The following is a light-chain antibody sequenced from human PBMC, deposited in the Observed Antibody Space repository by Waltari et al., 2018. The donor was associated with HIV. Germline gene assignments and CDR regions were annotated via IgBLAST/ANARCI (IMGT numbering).Light chain of an antibody. J-gene: IGLJ1*01. CDR2: DVN. V-gene: IGLV2-11*01. Sequence: QSALTQPRSVSGSPGQPVTISCTGTSSDVGGYNYVSWYQQHPGKAPKLMIYDVNKRPSGVPDRFAGSKSGYTASLTISGLQTEDEADYYCYSYAGSYTSVFGAGTTVTVL. CDR1: SSDVGGYNY. CDR3: YSYAGSYTSV.